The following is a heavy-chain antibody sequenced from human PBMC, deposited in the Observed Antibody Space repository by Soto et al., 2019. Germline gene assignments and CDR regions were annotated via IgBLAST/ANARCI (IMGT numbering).Heavy chain of an antibody. CDR2: MIPILGIA. Sequence: QVQLVQSGAEVKKPGSSVKVSCKASGGTFSSYTISWVRQAPGQGLEWMGRMIPILGIANYAQKFQGRVPITADKSTITAYMELSSLRSEDTAVYYCASEEYYYGSGALFDYWGQGTLVTVSS. CDR3: ASEEYYYGSGALFDY. D-gene: IGHD3-10*01. V-gene: IGHV1-69*02. J-gene: IGHJ4*02. CDR1: GGTFSSYT.